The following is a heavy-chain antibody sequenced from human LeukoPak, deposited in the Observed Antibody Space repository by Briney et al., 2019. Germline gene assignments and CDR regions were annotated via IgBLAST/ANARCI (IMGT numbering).Heavy chain of an antibody. J-gene: IGHJ2*01. Sequence: ASVKVSCKASGYTFTSYDINWVRQATGQGLEWMGWVNPNSGNTGYAQKFQGRVTMTRNTSISTAYMELSSLRSEDTAVYYCARETPMITFGGVIVHYWYFDLWGRGTLVTVSS. CDR3: ARETPMITFGGVIVHYWYFDL. D-gene: IGHD3-16*02. V-gene: IGHV1-8*01. CDR1: GYTFTSYD. CDR2: VNPNSGNT.